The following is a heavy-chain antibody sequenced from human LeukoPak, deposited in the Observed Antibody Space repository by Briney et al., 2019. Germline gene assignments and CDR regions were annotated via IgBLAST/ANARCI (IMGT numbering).Heavy chain of an antibody. J-gene: IGHJ4*02. CDR1: GYTFTSYA. Sequence: GASVKVSCKASGYTFTSYAMNWVRQAPGQGLKWMGWINTNTGNPTYAQGFTGRFVFTLDTSVSTAYLQISSLKAEDTAVYYCARVAPLPATAGGDFDYRGQGTLVTVSS. V-gene: IGHV7-4-1*02. D-gene: IGHD2-2*01. CDR3: ARVAPLPATAGGDFDY. CDR2: INTNTGNP.